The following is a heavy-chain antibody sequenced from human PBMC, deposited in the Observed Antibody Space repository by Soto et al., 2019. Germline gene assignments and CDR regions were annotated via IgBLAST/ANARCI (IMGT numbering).Heavy chain of an antibody. D-gene: IGHD1-7*01. V-gene: IGHV1-69*13. CDR3: ARKGAYNWNYDYYYYGMDV. CDR2: IIPIFGTA. Sequence: SVKVSCKASGGTFSSYAISWVRQAPGQGLEWMGGIIPIFGTANYAQKFQGRVTITADESTSTAYMELSSLRSEDTAVYYCARKGAYNWNYDYYYYGMDVWGQGTTVTVSS. J-gene: IGHJ6*02. CDR1: GGTFSSYA.